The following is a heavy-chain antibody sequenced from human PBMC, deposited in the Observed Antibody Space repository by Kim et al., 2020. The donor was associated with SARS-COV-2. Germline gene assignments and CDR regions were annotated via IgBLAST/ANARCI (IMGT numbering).Heavy chain of an antibody. V-gene: IGHV4-34*09. CDR3: AGATTYYYFDY. D-gene: IGHD3-10*01. Sequence: NYNPALKRRLIISVDTSTNQFSLSLSSLTAADTAVYYCAGATTYYYFDYWGQGSLVTVSS. J-gene: IGHJ4*02.